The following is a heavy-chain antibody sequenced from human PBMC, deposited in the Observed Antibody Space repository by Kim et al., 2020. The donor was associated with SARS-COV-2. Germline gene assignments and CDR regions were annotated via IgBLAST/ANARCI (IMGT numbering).Heavy chain of an antibody. J-gene: IGHJ6*02. V-gene: IGHV3-NL1*01. D-gene: IGHD2-21*02. CDR1: GFTFGCYY. CDR3: AKAVNTALGPFFV. CDR2: ISCDGNTK. Sequence: GGSLRLSCAVSGFTFGCYYMPWVRQAPGKGLEWVSLISCDGNTKYSASSVDRLSTFSTGSSNNLFFLLITLLTADSAAFYFSAKAVNTALGPFFVWG.